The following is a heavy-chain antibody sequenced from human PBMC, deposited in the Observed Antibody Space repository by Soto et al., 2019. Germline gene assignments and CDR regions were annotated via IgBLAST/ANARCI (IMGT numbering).Heavy chain of an antibody. CDR1: GFNVSSNY. CDR2: IYSGGST. D-gene: IGHD6-19*01. J-gene: IGHJ6*03. V-gene: IGHV3-53*04. Sequence: PGGSLRLSCAACGFNVSSNYISWVRPAPGKGLEWVSVIYSGGSTYYADSVKGRFTISRHNSKNTLYLQMNSLRAEDTAVYYCARDRRVAVAGSYYYYYMDVWGKGTTVTVSS. CDR3: ARDRRVAVAGSYYYYYMDV.